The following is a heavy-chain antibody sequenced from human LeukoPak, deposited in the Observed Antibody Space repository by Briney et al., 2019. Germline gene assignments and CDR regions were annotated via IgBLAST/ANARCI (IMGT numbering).Heavy chain of an antibody. CDR2: IYYSGST. V-gene: IGHV4-59*12. Sequence: SETLSLTCTVSGGSISSYYWSWIRQPPGKGLEWIGYIYYSGSTYYNPSLKSRVTISVDTSKNQFSLKLSSVTAADTAVYYCARVNYDFWSGYYPAALYGMDVWGQGTTVTVSS. CDR1: GGSISSYY. J-gene: IGHJ6*02. CDR3: ARVNYDFWSGYYPAALYGMDV. D-gene: IGHD3-3*01.